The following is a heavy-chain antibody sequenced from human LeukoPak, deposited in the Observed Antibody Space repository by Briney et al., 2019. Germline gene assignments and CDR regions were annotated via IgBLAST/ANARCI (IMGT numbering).Heavy chain of an antibody. CDR1: GFTFSSYA. Sequence: GGSLRLSCAASGFTFSSYAMSWVRQAPGKGLEWVSAISGSGGSTYYADSVKGRFTISRDNSKNTLYLQMNSLRAEDTTVYYCAKIRKYGPDAFDIWGQGTMVTVSS. CDR3: AKIRKYGPDAFDI. CDR2: ISGSGGST. V-gene: IGHV3-23*01. D-gene: IGHD1-14*01. J-gene: IGHJ3*02.